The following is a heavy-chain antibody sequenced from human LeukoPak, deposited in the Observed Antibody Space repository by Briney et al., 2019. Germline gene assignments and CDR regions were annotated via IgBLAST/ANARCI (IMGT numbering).Heavy chain of an antibody. CDR2: INPNSGGT. D-gene: IGHD3-22*01. CDR1: GYTFTGYY. CDR3: ARDFGYYDTSGLSD. Sequence: ASVKVSCKASGYTFTGYYMHWVRQAPGQGLEWMGRINPNSGGTNYAQKFQGRVTMTRDTSISTAYMELSRLRSDDTAVYYCARDFGYYDTSGLSDWGQGTLVTVSS. V-gene: IGHV1-2*06. J-gene: IGHJ4*02.